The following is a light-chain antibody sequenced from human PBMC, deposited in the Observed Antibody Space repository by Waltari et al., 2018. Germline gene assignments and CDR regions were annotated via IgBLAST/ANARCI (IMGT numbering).Light chain of an antibody. J-gene: IGLJ2*01. Sequence: QSALTQPASVSGSPGQSSTLPCPGPSSSVGSSNLAPWYQQHPGKPPKLMIYEVSKRPSGVSNRFSGSKSGNTASLTISGLQAEDEADYYCCSYAGSSTFVVFGGGTKLTVL. CDR1: SSSVGSSNL. CDR2: EVS. CDR3: CSYAGSSTFVV. V-gene: IGLV2-23*02.